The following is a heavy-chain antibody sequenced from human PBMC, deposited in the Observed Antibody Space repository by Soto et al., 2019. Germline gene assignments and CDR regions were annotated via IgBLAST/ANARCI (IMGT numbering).Heavy chain of an antibody. CDR2: ISGSGGST. Sequence: RTGGSLRLSCAASGFTFSSYAMSWVRQAPGKGLEWVSAISGSGGSTYYADSVRGRFTISRDNSKNTPYLQMNSLRAEDTAVYYCAKGNYYDSSGYPEGRRNYFDYWGQGTLVTVSS. D-gene: IGHD3-22*01. CDR1: GFTFSSYA. V-gene: IGHV3-23*01. CDR3: AKGNYYDSSGYPEGRRNYFDY. J-gene: IGHJ4*02.